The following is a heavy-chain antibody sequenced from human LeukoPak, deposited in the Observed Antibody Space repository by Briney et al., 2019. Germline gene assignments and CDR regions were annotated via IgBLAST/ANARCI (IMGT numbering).Heavy chain of an antibody. CDR1: GGTFSSYA. CDR2: IIPIFGTA. J-gene: IGHJ4*02. Sequence: ASVKVSCKASGGTFSSYAISWGRQAPGQGLEWMGGIIPIFGTANYAQKFQGRVTITADESTSTAYMELSSLRSEDTAVYYCARLAVTTNRRFDYWGQGTMVTVSS. D-gene: IGHD4-11*01. V-gene: IGHV1-69*13. CDR3: ARLAVTTNRRFDY.